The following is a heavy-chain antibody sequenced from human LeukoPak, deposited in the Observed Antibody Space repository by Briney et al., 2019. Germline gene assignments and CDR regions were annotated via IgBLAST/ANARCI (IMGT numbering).Heavy chain of an antibody. Sequence: SETLSLTCTVSGGSISSGGYYWSWIRQHPGKGLEWIGYIYYSGSTNYNPSLKSRVTISVDTSKNQFSLKLSSVTAADTAVYYCARDLGGSSGYKPYWYFDLWGRGTLVTVSS. CDR2: IYYSGST. CDR3: ARDLGGSSGYKPYWYFDL. CDR1: GGSISSGGYY. D-gene: IGHD3-22*01. V-gene: IGHV4-61*08. J-gene: IGHJ2*01.